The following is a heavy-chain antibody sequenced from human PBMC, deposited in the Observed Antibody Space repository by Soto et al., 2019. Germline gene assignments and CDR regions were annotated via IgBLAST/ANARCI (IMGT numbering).Heavy chain of an antibody. Sequence: GGSLRLSCAASGFTFSSYGMHWIRQAPGKGLEWVAVISYDGSNKYYADSVKGRFTISRDNSKNTLYLQMNSLRAEDTAVYYCAKSSNYPHYGMDVWGQGTTVTVSS. J-gene: IGHJ6*02. D-gene: IGHD4-4*01. V-gene: IGHV3-30*18. CDR2: ISYDGSNK. CDR3: AKSSNYPHYGMDV. CDR1: GFTFSSYG.